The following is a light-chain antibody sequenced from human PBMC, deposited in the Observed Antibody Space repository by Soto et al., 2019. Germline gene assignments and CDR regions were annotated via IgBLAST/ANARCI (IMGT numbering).Light chain of an antibody. Sequence: DIQVTQSPSSLSASVGDRVTITCRASQSISKYVNWFQQNPGKAPKLLIYAASSLQSGVPSRFSGSGSGTDFTLNISSLQPEDFATYSCQQSYITPYTFGQGTKLEIK. J-gene: IGKJ2*01. V-gene: IGKV1-39*01. CDR1: QSISKY. CDR2: AAS. CDR3: QQSYITPYT.